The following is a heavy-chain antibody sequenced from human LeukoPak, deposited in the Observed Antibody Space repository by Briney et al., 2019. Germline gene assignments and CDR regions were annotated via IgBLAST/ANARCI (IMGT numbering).Heavy chain of an antibody. CDR3: ARVGIKGYSYGFGDY. Sequence: ASVKVSCKASGYTFTSYGISWVRQAPGQGREWMGWISAYNGNTNYAQKLQGRVTMTTDTSTSTAYMELRSLRSDDTAVYYCARVGIKGYSYGFGDYWGQGTLVTVS. V-gene: IGHV1-18*01. J-gene: IGHJ4*02. CDR2: ISAYNGNT. CDR1: GYTFTSYG. D-gene: IGHD5-18*01.